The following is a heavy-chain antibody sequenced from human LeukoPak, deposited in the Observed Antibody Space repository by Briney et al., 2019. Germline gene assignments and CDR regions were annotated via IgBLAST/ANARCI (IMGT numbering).Heavy chain of an antibody. CDR3: ARDRAARLSYYYYYYMDV. J-gene: IGHJ6*03. Sequence: PGGSLRLSCEASGFTFSDYYMSWIRQAPGKGLEWVSYISSSGSTIYYADSVKGRFTISMDNAKNSLYLQMNSLRAEDTAVYYCARDRAARLSYYYYYYMDVWGKGTTVTVSS. CDR2: ISSSGSTI. V-gene: IGHV3-11*04. D-gene: IGHD6-6*01. CDR1: GFTFSDYY.